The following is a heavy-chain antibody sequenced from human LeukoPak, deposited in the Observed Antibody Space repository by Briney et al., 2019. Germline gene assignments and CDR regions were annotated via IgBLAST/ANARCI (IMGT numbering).Heavy chain of an antibody. V-gene: IGHV4-39*07. CDR1: GGSISSSSYY. J-gene: IGHJ5*02. Sequence: PSETLSLTCTVSGGSISSSSYYWGWIRQPPGKGLEWIGSIYYSGSTYYNPSLKSRVTISVDTSKNQFSLKLSSVTAADTAVYYCARGRRSGAAAAANWFDPWGQGTLVTVSS. CDR2: IYYSGST. CDR3: ARGRRSGAAAAANWFDP. D-gene: IGHD6-13*01.